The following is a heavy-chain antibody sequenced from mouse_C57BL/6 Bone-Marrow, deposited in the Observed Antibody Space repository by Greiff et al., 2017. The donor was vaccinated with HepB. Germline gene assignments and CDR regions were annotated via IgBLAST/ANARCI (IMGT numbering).Heavy chain of an antibody. Sequence: QVQLQQSGAELVKPGASVKISCKASGYTFTDYYINWVKQRPGQGLEWIGKIGPGSGSTYYNEKFKGKATLTADKSSSTAYMQLSSLTSEDSAVYFCASSLITTVVEGWYFDVWGTGTTVTVSS. CDR3: ASSLITTVVEGWYFDV. CDR2: IGPGSGST. D-gene: IGHD1-1*01. V-gene: IGHV1-77*01. J-gene: IGHJ1*03. CDR1: GYTFTDYY.